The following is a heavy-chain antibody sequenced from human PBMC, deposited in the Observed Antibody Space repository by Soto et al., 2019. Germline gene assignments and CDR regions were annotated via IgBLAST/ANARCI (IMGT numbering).Heavy chain of an antibody. D-gene: IGHD2-2*01. CDR2: IYYSGST. V-gene: IGHV4-59*01. CDR1: GGSISSYY. Sequence: SETLSLTCTVSGGSISSYYWSWIRQPPGKGLEWIGYIYYSGSTNYNPSLKSRVTISVDTSKNQFSLKLSSVTAADTAVYYCARALHCSSTSCYAYYYYMDVWGKGTTVTVSS. CDR3: ARALHCSSTSCYAYYYYMDV. J-gene: IGHJ6*03.